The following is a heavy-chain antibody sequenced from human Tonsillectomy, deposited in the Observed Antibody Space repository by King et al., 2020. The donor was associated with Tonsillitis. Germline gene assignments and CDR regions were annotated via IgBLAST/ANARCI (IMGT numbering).Heavy chain of an antibody. V-gene: IGHV3-30*18. CDR3: AKEGNIAGASARPPFDY. CDR2: ISYDGSNK. D-gene: IGHD2/OR15-2a*01. Sequence: VQLVESGGGVVQPGRSLRLSCAASGFTFSSYGMHWVRQAPGKGLEWVAVISYDGSNKYYADSVKGRFTISRDNSKNTLYLQMNSLRAEDTAVYYSAKEGNIAGASARPPFDYWGQGTLVTVTS. CDR1: GFTFSSYG. J-gene: IGHJ4*02.